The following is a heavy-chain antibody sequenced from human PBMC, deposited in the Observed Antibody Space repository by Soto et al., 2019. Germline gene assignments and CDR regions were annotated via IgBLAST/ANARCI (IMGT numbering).Heavy chain of an antibody. J-gene: IGHJ4*02. CDR3: ARDQAGTPGYYFDY. Sequence: GGSLGLSCAAAGFTFSSYAMDWVRQAPGKGLEYVSAISSNGGSTYYANSVKGRFTISRDNSKNTLYLQMGSLRAEDMAVYYCARDQAGTPGYYFDYWGQGTLVTVSS. D-gene: IGHD1-1*01. CDR2: ISSNGGST. V-gene: IGHV3-64*01. CDR1: GFTFSSYA.